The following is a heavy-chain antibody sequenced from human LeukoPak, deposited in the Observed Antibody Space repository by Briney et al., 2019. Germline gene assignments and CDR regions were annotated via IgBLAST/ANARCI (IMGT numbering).Heavy chain of an antibody. CDR3: ARLPYSSSLYFDY. CDR1: GYTFTSYD. D-gene: IGHD6-6*01. Sequence: ASVKVSCKASGYTFTSYDINRVRQATGQGLEWMGWMNPNSGNTGYAQKFQGRVTMTRNTSISTAYMELSSLGSEDTAVYYCARLPYSSSLYFDYWGQGTLVTVSS. J-gene: IGHJ4*02. CDR2: MNPNSGNT. V-gene: IGHV1-8*01.